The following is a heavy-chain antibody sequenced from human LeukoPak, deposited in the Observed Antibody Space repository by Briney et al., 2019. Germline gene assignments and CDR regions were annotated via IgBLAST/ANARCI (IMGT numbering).Heavy chain of an antibody. V-gene: IGHV3-7*01. CDR2: LKQDGSEK. CDR3: ARVYGDYYGSGSYYYYGMDV. D-gene: IGHD3-10*01. Sequence: GGSLRLSCAASGFTFSSYYMSWVRQAPGKGLEWVANLKQDGSEKYYVDSVRGQFTISRDNAKNSLYLQMNSLRAEDTAVYYCARVYGDYYGSGSYYYYGMDVWGQGTTVTVSS. CDR1: GFTFSSYY. J-gene: IGHJ6*02.